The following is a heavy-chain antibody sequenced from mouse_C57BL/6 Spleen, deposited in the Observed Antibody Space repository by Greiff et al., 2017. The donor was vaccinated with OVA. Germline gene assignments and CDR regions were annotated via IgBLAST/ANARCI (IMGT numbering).Heavy chain of an antibody. CDR2: INPNNGGT. D-gene: IGHD1-1*01. CDR3: AREVAEGAMDY. J-gene: IGHJ4*01. Sequence: EVKLVESGPELVKPGASVKIPCKASGYTFTDYNMDWVKQSHGKSLEWIGDINPNNGGTIYNQKFKGKATLTVDKSSSTAYMELRSLTSEDTAVYYCAREVAEGAMDYWGQGTSVTVSS. V-gene: IGHV1-18*01. CDR1: GYTFTDYN.